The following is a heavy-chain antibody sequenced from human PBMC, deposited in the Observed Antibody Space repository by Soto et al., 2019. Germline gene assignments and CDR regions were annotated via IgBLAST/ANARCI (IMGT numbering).Heavy chain of an antibody. V-gene: IGHV5-10-1*01. CDR3: ATIAAAYYYTYDIDV. Sequence: GESLKICCKGSGDSFTSYWISWERQMPGKGLEWMGRIDRSVSYNNYSPSFPGHVTITAHPSILTAYLQWSNLKASDTTMYYCATIAAAYYYTYDIDVWGQGTTVAVSS. D-gene: IGHD6-13*01. CDR1: GDSFTSYW. CDR2: IDRSVSYN. J-gene: IGHJ6*02.